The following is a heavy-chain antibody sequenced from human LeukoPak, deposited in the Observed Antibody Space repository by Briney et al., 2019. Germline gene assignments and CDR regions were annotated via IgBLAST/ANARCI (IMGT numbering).Heavy chain of an antibody. CDR3: ASRSPYSSSWYKVRVAFDI. Sequence: GGSLRLSCAASGFTFSSYSMNWVRQAPGKGLEWVSVIYSGGSTYYADSVKGRFTISRDNSKNTLYLQMNSLRAEDTAVYYCASRSPYSSSWYKVRVAFDIWDQGTMVTVSS. CDR2: IYSGGST. J-gene: IGHJ3*02. CDR1: GFTFSSYS. D-gene: IGHD6-13*01. V-gene: IGHV3-66*01.